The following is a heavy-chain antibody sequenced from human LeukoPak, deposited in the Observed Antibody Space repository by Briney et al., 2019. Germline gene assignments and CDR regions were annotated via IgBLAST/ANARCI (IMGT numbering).Heavy chain of an antibody. Sequence: GGSLRLSCAASGFTFSSYGMHWFRQAPGKGLEWVAVIWYDGSNKYYADSVKGRFTISRDNSKNTLYLKMNSLRAEDTAVYYCAKAWGDYYDSSGPLGYWGQGTLVTVSS. V-gene: IGHV3-33*06. CDR2: IWYDGSNK. J-gene: IGHJ4*02. D-gene: IGHD3-22*01. CDR3: AKAWGDYYDSSGPLGY. CDR1: GFTFSSYG.